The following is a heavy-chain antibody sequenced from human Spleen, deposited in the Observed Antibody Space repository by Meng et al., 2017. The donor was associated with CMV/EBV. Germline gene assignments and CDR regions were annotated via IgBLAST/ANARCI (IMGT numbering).Heavy chain of an antibody. CDR1: GFTFSGYW. V-gene: IGHV3-74*01. CDR3: AKEAFRGAFSAFDI. D-gene: IGHD3-10*01. Sequence: GGSLRLSCAASGFTFSGYWMYWVRQAPGKGLVWVSRINGDGTSTSYADSVKGRFTISRDNSEKMVHLQMNSLRIEDTAVYYCAKEAFRGAFSAFDIWGQGTTVTVSS. CDR2: INGDGTST. J-gene: IGHJ3*02.